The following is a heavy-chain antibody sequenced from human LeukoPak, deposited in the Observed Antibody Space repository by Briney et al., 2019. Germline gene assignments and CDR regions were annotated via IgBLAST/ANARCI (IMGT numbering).Heavy chain of an antibody. CDR1: GGSFSGYY. CDR3: ARVPRSYTFDY. V-gene: IGHV4-34*01. D-gene: IGHD1-14*01. J-gene: IGHJ4*02. CDR2: INHSGST. Sequence: SETLSLTCAVYGGSFSGYYWSWIRQPPGKGLEWIGEINHSGSTNYNPSLKSRVTISVDTSKNQFSLKLSSVTAADTAVYYCARVPRSYTFDYWGQGTLVTVSS.